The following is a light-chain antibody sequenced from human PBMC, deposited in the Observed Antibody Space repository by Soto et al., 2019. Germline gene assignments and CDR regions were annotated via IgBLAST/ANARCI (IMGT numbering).Light chain of an antibody. Sequence: DIVMTQSADSLAVPLGERATINCKSSQSVLYSSNNENYLAWYQQKPGQPPKLLIYWASTRESGVPDRFSGSGSGIDFTLTISSLQAEDVAVYYCQQYYSTPQTFGGGTKVEIK. CDR1: QSVLYSSNNENY. CDR2: WAS. CDR3: QQYYSTPQT. J-gene: IGKJ4*01. V-gene: IGKV4-1*01.